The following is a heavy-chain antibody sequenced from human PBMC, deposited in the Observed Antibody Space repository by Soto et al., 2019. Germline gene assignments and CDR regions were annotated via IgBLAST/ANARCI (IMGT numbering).Heavy chain of an antibody. V-gene: IGHV3-23*01. CDR2: ISGRGGST. CDR1: GFPFSSYA. CDR3: AKEPLCPYYAAWDFDI. J-gene: IGHJ3*02. D-gene: IGHD1-26*01. Sequence: EVQLLESGGGLVQPGGSLRLSCAASGFPFSSYAMSWVRQAPGTGLEWVSAISGRGGSTYYADSVKGRFTISRDNSKNTQYLQMNSLRAEDTAVYYCAKEPLCPYYAAWDFDIWGQGTMVTVSS.